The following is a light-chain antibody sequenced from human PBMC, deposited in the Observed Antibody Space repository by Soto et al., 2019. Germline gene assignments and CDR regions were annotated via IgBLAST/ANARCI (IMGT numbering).Light chain of an antibody. V-gene: IGKV2-28*01. CDR2: FGS. J-gene: IGKJ5*01. CDR1: QSLLYNNTYNY. CDR3: MQALQSLT. Sequence: EIVVTQSPLTLRVPPGDAGSGSGISVQSLLYNNTYNYLDWYVQKPGQSPQLLIYFGSNRAPGVPDRFSGSGSGTDFTLKINRVEAEDVGTYYCMQALQSLTFGQGTRLEIK.